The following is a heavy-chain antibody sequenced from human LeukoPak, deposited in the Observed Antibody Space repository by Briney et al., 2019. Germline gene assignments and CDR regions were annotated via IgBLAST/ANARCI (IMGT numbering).Heavy chain of an antibody. J-gene: IGHJ3*02. D-gene: IGHD3-10*01. CDR2: INHSGST. CDR3: ARGLRDYYGSGSYFDI. Sequence: SETLSLTCAVYGGSFSGYYWSWLRQPPGKGLEWIGEINHSGSTNYNPSLKSRVTISVDTSKNQFSLKLSSVTAADTAVYYCARGLRDYYGSGSYFDIWGQGTMVTVSS. V-gene: IGHV4-34*01. CDR1: GGSFSGYY.